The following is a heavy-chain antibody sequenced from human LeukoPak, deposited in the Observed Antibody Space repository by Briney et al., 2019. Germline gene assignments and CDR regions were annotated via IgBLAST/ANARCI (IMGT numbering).Heavy chain of an antibody. Sequence: ASVKVSCKASGGTFSSYAISWVRQAPGQGLEWMGGIIPIFGTANYAQKFQGRVTITADESTSTAYMELSSLRSEDTAVYYCARDGGYCSSTSCYTETDRPHGWFDPWGQGTLVTVSS. CDR2: IIPIFGTA. CDR1: GGTFSSYA. V-gene: IGHV1-69*13. J-gene: IGHJ5*02. D-gene: IGHD2-2*02. CDR3: ARDGGYCSSTSCYTETDRPHGWFDP.